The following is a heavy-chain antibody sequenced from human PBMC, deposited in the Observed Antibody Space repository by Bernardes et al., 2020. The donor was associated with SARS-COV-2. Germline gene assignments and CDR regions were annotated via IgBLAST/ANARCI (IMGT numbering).Heavy chain of an antibody. CDR1: GFTFRDPS. CDR2: SRGKGASSST. V-gene: IGHV3-72*01. Sequence: AGPLFLSCAASGFTFRDPSMAWVRQAPGPGLAWVGRSRGKGASSSTEYAASVKGRFTISRDDTKNSVYLQMNSLKIEDTAVYYCARDQLRPDYYYGVDVWGQGTKVTVSP. CDR3: ARDQLRPDYYYGVDV. D-gene: IGHD6-6*01. J-gene: IGHJ6*01.